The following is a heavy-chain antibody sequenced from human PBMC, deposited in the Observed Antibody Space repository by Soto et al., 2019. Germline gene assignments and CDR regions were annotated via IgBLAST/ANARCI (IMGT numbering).Heavy chain of an antibody. CDR1: GFTFSSYG. CDR3: AREILTGYRYYYMDV. V-gene: IGHV3-33*01. J-gene: IGHJ6*03. D-gene: IGHD3-9*01. Sequence: GGSLRLSCAASGFTFSSYGMHWVRQAPGKGLEWVAVIWYDGSNKYYADSVKGRFTISRDNSKNTLYLQMNSLRAEDTAVYYCAREILTGYRYYYMDVWGKGTTVTVSS. CDR2: IWYDGSNK.